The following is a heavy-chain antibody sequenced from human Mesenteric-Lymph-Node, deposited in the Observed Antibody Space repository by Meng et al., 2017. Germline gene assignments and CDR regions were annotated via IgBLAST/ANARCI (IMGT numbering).Heavy chain of an antibody. Sequence: EVQLLESGGGLVQPGGSLRLSCTASGFTLSNYAMTWVRQAPGKGLEWTSSISGSDGSTYYADSVKGRFTISRDNSKNTLYLQMNSLRAEDTALYYCAKGLRGTYDYWGQGTLVTFSS. D-gene: IGHD1-26*01. CDR3: AKGLRGTYDY. CDR1: GFTLSNYA. J-gene: IGHJ4*02. V-gene: IGHV3-23*01. CDR2: ISGSDGST.